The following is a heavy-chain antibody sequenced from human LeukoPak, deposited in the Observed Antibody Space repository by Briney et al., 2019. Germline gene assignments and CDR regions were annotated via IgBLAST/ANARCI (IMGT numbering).Heavy chain of an antibody. Sequence: ASVKVSCKASGYTFTSYGISWVRQAPGQGLEWMGIINPSGGSTSYAQKFQGRVTMTRNTSISTAYMELSSLRSEDTAVYYCAKSIWLGYGGNQGWVDYWGQGTLVTVSS. CDR2: INPSGGST. CDR3: AKSIWLGYGGNQGWVDY. V-gene: IGHV1-46*03. CDR1: GYTFTSYG. D-gene: IGHD4-23*01. J-gene: IGHJ4*02.